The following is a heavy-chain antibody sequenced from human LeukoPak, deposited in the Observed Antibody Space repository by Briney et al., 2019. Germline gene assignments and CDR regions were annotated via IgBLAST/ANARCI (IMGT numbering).Heavy chain of an antibody. Sequence: PGGSLRLSCAASGFTFSSYSMNWVRQAPGKGLEWVSYITGSISTIYYADSVKGRFTISRDNAKNSVYLQMNSLRAEDTAVYYCAKGGSGYYPILYFDYWGQGTLVTVSS. CDR1: GFTFSSYS. D-gene: IGHD3-22*01. V-gene: IGHV3-48*01. J-gene: IGHJ4*02. CDR2: ITGSISTI. CDR3: AKGGSGYYPILYFDY.